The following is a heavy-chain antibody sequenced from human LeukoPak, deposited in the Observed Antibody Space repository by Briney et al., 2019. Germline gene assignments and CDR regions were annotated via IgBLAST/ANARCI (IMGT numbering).Heavy chain of an antibody. J-gene: IGHJ4*02. D-gene: IGHD3-22*01. V-gene: IGHV3-30*14. CDR1: GFMFRSFA. CDR3: GKLKSSGYLIEY. Sequence: GGSLRLSCAASGFMFRSFAMHWVRQAPGKGLEWVAVISNDGSDAYYADSVRGRFTVSRDNSKNTLYLQMNSLRVDDTAVYYCGKLKSSGYLIEYWGQGTLVTVSS. CDR2: ISNDGSDA.